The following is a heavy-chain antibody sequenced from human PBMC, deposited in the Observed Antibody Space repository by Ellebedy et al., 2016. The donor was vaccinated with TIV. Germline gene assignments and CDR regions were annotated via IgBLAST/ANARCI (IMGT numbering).Heavy chain of an antibody. J-gene: IGHJ6*02. D-gene: IGHD5-12*01. V-gene: IGHV3-21*01. CDR2: ISSSSSYI. Sequence: GGSLRLSCAASGFTLSSYSIHWVLHAPGKGLEWVSSISSSSSYIYYADSVKGRFTISRDNAKNSLYLQMNSLRAEDTAVYYCARDRGGYDWADGMDVWGQGTTVTVSS. CDR1: GFTLSSYS. CDR3: ARDRGGYDWADGMDV.